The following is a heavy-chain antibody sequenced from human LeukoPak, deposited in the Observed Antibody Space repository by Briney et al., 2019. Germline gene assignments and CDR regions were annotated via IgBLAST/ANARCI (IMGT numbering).Heavy chain of an antibody. D-gene: IGHD6-13*01. V-gene: IGHV3-53*01. CDR2: IYSGGST. J-gene: IGHJ4*02. CDR3: ARNIAAAGTDY. Sequence: GGSLRLSCAASGFTVSSNYMSWVRQAPGKGLEWVSVIYSGGSTYYADSVKGRFTISRDNSKNMLYLQMNSLRAEDTAVYYCARNIAAAGTDYWGQGTLVTVSS. CDR1: GFTVSSNY.